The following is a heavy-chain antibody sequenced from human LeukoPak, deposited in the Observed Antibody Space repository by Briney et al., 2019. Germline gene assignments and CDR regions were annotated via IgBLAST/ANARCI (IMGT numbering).Heavy chain of an antibody. V-gene: IGHV3-66*01. D-gene: IGHD3-9*01. CDR2: INSGGST. CDR1: GLTVSSNY. J-gene: IGHJ5*02. CDR3: ARGENGGYFDWLSNLYNWFDP. Sequence: GGSLRLSCAASGLTVSSNYMSWVRQAPGKGLEWVSVINSGGSTYYADYVKCRFTISRDNSKNTMYLQMNSLKAEDTAVYYCARGENGGYFDWLSNLYNWFDPWGQGTLVTVSS.